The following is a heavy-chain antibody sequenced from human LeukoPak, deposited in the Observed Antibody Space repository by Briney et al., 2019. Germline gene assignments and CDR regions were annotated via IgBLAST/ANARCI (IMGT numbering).Heavy chain of an antibody. Sequence: GASVKFSCKASAYTFTTHDITWVRQAPGLGLEWIGWISTYNGNTKYAQTLQGRVTMTTDTSTSTAYMELRSLRSDDTAVYYCARAPFGSGTHDTFDIWGQGTMVTVSS. CDR3: ARAPFGSGTHDTFDI. D-gene: IGHD3-10*01. V-gene: IGHV1-18*01. J-gene: IGHJ3*02. CDR1: AYTFTTHD. CDR2: ISTYNGNT.